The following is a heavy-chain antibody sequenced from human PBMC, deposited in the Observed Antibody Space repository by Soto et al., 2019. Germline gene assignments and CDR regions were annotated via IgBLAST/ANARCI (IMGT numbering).Heavy chain of an antibody. CDR2: INHSGST. V-gene: IGHV4-34*01. D-gene: IGHD2-2*01. CDR1: GGSFSGYY. J-gene: IGHJ6*03. Sequence: TSETLSLTCAVYGGSFSGYYWSWIRQPPGKGLEWIGEINHSGSTNYNPSLKSRVTISVDTSKNQFSLKLSSVTAADTAVYYCARGDIVVVPAAIVHYYYMDVWGKGTTVTVSS. CDR3: ARGDIVVVPAAIVHYYYMDV.